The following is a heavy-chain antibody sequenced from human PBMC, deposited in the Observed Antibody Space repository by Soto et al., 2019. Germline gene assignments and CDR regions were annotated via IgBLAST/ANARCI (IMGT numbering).Heavy chain of an antibody. J-gene: IGHJ6*02. CDR3: ARLGYYDFWSNYYYYGMDV. CDR2: IYHSGST. Sequence: PSETLSLTCTVSGGSISSSSYYWGWIRQPPGKGLEWIGSIYHSGSTYYNPSLKSRVTISVDTSKNQFSLKLSSVTAADTAVYYCARLGYYDFWSNYYYYGMDVWGQGTTVTVSS. D-gene: IGHD3-3*01. V-gene: IGHV4-39*01. CDR1: GGSISSSSYY.